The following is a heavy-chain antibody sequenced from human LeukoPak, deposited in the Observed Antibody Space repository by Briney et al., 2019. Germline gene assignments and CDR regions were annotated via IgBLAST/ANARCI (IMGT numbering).Heavy chain of an antibody. CDR2: TSYDGSDK. J-gene: IGHJ4*02. V-gene: IGHV3-30-3*01. CDR1: GFTFSSYA. D-gene: IGHD1-26*01. Sequence: PGRSLRLSCAASGFTFSSYAMNWVRQAPGKGLEWMAVTSYDGSDKYYADSVKGRFTISRDNSKNTLYLQMSSLRTEDTAVYHCARATYSGGYYFDQWGQGILVTVSS. CDR3: ARATYSGGYYFDQ.